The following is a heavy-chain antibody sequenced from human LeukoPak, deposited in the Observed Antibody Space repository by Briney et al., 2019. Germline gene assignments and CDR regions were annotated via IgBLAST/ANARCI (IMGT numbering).Heavy chain of an antibody. Sequence: ASVKVSCKASGYNFTGYYMHWVRQAPGQGLEWMGWSNPNSGGTNYAQNFQDRVTMTRDTAISTAYMELSRLRSDDTAVYYCAKDELWFGEGYYYMDVWGKGTTVTVSS. CDR1: GYNFTGYY. J-gene: IGHJ6*03. CDR3: AKDELWFGEGYYYMDV. CDR2: SNPNSGGT. V-gene: IGHV1-2*02. D-gene: IGHD3-10*01.